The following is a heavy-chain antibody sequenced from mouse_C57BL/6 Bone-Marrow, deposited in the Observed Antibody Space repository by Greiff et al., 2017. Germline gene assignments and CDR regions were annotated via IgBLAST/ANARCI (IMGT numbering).Heavy chain of an antibody. V-gene: IGHV1-72*01. Sequence: QVQLQQPGAELVKPGASVKLSCKASGYTFTSYWMHWVKQRPGRGLEWIGRIDPNSGGTKYNEKFKSKATLTVDKPSSTAYMQLSILTAEDSAVYYCARSHYGSSYWYFDVWGTGTTVTVSS. CDR1: GYTFTSYW. CDR3: ARSHYGSSYWYFDV. D-gene: IGHD1-1*01. CDR2: IDPNSGGT. J-gene: IGHJ1*03.